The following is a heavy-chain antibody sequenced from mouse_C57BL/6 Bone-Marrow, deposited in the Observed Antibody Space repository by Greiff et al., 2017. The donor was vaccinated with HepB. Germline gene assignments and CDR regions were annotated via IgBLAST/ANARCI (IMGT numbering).Heavy chain of an antibody. CDR2: IYWDDDK. CDR1: GFSLSTSGMG. CDR3: ARRGLLRQWENWYFDV. Sequence: QVTLKVCGPGILQSSQTLSLTCSFSGFSLSTSGMGVSWIRQPSGKGLEWLAHIYWDDDKRYNPSLKSRLTISKDTSRNQVFLKITSVDTADTATYYCARRGLLRQWENWYFDVWGTGTTVTVSS. J-gene: IGHJ1*03. D-gene: IGHD2-3*01. V-gene: IGHV8-12*01.